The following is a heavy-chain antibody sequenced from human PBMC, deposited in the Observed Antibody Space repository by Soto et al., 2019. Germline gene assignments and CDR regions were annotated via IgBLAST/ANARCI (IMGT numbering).Heavy chain of an antibody. D-gene: IGHD6-13*01. CDR3: ARDSHSQQPTNRWGGGYMDV. Sequence: QLQLQESGPGLVKPSQTLSLTCAVSGGSIRNGGYYWSWIRQHPGKGLEWIGSIYFSGRTYYNPSLKSRVTISVATPKNQFSPKLSAATAADTAVYYCARDSHSQQPTNRWGGGYMDVWGKGTTVTVSS. J-gene: IGHJ6*03. V-gene: IGHV4-31*11. CDR2: IYFSGRT. CDR1: GGSIRNGGYY.